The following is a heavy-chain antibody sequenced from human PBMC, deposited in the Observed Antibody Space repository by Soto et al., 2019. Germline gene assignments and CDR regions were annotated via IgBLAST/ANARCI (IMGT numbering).Heavy chain of an antibody. CDR2: INHSGST. J-gene: IGHJ4*02. CDR1: GGSFSGYY. CDR3: ARRNDYGDYGDYFDY. V-gene: IGHV4-34*01. D-gene: IGHD4-17*01. Sequence: QVQLQQWGAGLLKPSETLSLTCAVYGGSFSGYYWSWIRQPPGKGLEWIGEINHSGSTNYNPSLKSRVTISVDTSKNQVSLKLSSVTAADTAVYYCARRNDYGDYGDYFDYWGQGTLVTVSS.